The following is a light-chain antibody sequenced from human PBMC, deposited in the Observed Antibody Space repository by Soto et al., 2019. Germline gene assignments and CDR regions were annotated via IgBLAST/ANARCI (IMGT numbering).Light chain of an antibody. CDR2: AAS. J-gene: IGKJ4*01. Sequence: IVLTQSPGTLSLSPGERATLSCRASQSVSSSDLAWYRHKPGQAPRLLIYAASSRATGVPDRFSGSGSGTDFTLTISRLEPEDFAVFYCQQYGSSPLTFGGGTKVEIK. CDR3: QQYGSSPLT. CDR1: QSVSSSD. V-gene: IGKV3-20*01.